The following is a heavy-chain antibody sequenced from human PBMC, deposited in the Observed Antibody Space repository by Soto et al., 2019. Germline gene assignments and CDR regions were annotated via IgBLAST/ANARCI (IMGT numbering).Heavy chain of an antibody. J-gene: IGHJ6*02. CDR3: AKDRLPGNYYYYGMDV. CDR1: GFTLSSYW. Sequence: GGSLRLSCAASGFTLSSYWMSWVRQAPGKGLEWVANIKQDGSEKYYVDSVEGRFTISRDNSKNSLCLQMNSLRAEDTAVYYCAKDRLPGNYYYYGMDVWGQGTTVTVSS. V-gene: IGHV3-7*01. CDR2: IKQDGSEK.